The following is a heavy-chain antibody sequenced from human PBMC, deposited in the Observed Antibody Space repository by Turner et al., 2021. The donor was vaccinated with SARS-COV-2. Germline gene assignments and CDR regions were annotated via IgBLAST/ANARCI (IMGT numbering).Heavy chain of an antibody. CDR1: GFTFSNYA. CDR2: VGTAGDT. CDR3: ARDKCRGLISWFNP. Sequence: GKLWGSGGGLVRPGGSLRLSFSASGFTFSNYAMNWVRQATGKGLEWVSAVGTAGDTKYPAYVKGRFTISRENGKNALYLQLNSLRAADTAVYYCARDKCRGLISWFNPWGQGTLVTVSS. J-gene: IGHJ5*02. V-gene: IGHV3-13*04. D-gene: IGHD3-10*01.